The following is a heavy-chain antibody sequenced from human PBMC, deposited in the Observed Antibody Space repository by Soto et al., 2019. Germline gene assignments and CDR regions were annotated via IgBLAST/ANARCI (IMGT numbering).Heavy chain of an antibody. V-gene: IGHV5-51*01. D-gene: IGHD3-22*01. Sequence: GESLKISCKGSGYNFAGYWIAWVRQMPGKGLELMGIIYPSGSDTRYRPSFQGQVTISADKSITTVFLQWSSLRASDTAMYYCARQIYDSDTGPNFQYYFDSWGQGTPVTVSS. CDR3: ARQIYDSDTGPNFQYYFDS. CDR1: GYNFAGYW. J-gene: IGHJ4*02. CDR2: IYPSGSDT.